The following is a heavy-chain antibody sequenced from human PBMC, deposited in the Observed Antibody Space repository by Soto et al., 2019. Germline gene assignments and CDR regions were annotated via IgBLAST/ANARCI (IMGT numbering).Heavy chain of an antibody. V-gene: IGHV1-18*04. CDR1: GYTFTSYG. Sequence: GASVKVSCKASGYTFTSYGISWVRQAPGQGLEWMGWISAYNGNTNYAQKLQGRVTMTTDTSTSTAYMELRSLGSDDTAVYYCARSTYYYDSSGPFDIWGQGTMVTVSS. CDR2: ISAYNGNT. D-gene: IGHD3-22*01. J-gene: IGHJ3*02. CDR3: ARSTYYYDSSGPFDI.